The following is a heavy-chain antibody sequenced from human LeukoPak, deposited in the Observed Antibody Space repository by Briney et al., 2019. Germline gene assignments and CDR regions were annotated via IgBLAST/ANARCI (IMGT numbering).Heavy chain of an antibody. J-gene: IGHJ4*02. CDR2: ISGDGGST. CDR1: GFTFDDYA. D-gene: IGHD3-10*01. Sequence: GGSLRLSCAASGFTFDDYAMHWVRQAPGKGLEWVSLISGDGGSTYYADSVKGRFTISRDNTKNSLYLQMNSLRTEDTAVYYCAKDPTADMVRARAGYFDYWGQGTLVTVSS. V-gene: IGHV3-43*02. CDR3: AKDPTADMVRARAGYFDY.